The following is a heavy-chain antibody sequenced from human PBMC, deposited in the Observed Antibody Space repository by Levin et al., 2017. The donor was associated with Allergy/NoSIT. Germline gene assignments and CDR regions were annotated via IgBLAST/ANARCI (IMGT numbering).Heavy chain of an antibody. V-gene: IGHV3-23*01. Sequence: GESLKISCAASGFTFSSYAMSWVRQAPGKGLEWVSGIRGSGGSTYYADSVKGRFTISRDNSKNTLYLQMNSLRAEDTAVYYCAKWSRYNWNYGYFDYWGQGTLVTVSS. CDR1: GFTFSSYA. CDR2: IRGSGGST. D-gene: IGHD1-7*01. CDR3: AKWSRYNWNYGYFDY. J-gene: IGHJ4*02.